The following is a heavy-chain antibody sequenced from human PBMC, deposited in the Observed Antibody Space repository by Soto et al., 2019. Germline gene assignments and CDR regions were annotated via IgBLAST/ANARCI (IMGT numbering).Heavy chain of an antibody. CDR2: IIPIFGTA. Sequence: SVKVSCKASGGTFSSYAISWVRQAPGQGLEWMGGIIPIFGTANYAQRFQGRVTITADESTSTAYMELSSLRSEDTAVYYCARDPPEVIVPAAIAPLRTYYYYGMDVWGQGTTVTVSS. CDR1: GGTFSSYA. J-gene: IGHJ6*02. V-gene: IGHV1-69*13. CDR3: ARDPPEVIVPAAIAPLRTYYYYGMDV. D-gene: IGHD2-2*01.